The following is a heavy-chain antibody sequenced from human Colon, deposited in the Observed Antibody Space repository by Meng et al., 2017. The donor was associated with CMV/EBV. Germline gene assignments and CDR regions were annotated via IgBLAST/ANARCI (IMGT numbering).Heavy chain of an antibody. CDR2: ISDSGDET. J-gene: IGHJ5*02. CDR3: AKSFTNVIPVAGRGLFDP. D-gene: IGHD6-19*01. Sequence: FMFSSYDMSWVRQAPGKGLRWLASISDSGDETYYEDSVKGRFTISRDNPRNTVYLQMNRLTAEDTAMYYCAKSFTNVIPVAGRGLFDPWGRGTLVTVSS. V-gene: IGHV3-23*01. CDR1: FMFSSYD.